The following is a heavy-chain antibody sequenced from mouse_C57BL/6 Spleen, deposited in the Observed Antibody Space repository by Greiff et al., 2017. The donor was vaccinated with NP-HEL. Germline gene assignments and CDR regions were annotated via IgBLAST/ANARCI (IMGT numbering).Heavy chain of an antibody. CDR1: GFNIKDDY. CDR3: TTIDDGYYGY. CDR2: IDPENGDT. J-gene: IGHJ2*01. D-gene: IGHD2-3*01. V-gene: IGHV14-4*01. Sequence: EVQLQQSGAELVRPGASVKLSCTASGFNIKDDYMHWVKQRPEQGLEWIGWIDPENGDTEYAWKFQGKATITADTSANTAYLQLSSLTSEDTAVECWTTIDDGYYGYWGQSTTLTVSS.